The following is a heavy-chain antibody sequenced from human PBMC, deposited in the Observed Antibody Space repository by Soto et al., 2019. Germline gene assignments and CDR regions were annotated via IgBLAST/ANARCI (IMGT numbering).Heavy chain of an antibody. CDR3: AKVVVGATSHSDFDS. CDR2: AAYSGGT. CDR1: GGSIANNNYF. V-gene: IGHV4-39*01. Sequence: QLQLQESGPGLVRPSETLSLTCTVSGGSIANNNYFWGWVRQPPGKGLEWIGSAAYSGGTYKKPSLKSRVTVSVDTSKNQFSLKLTSVTAADTAVYYCAKVVVGATSHSDFDSWGQGTLVTVSS. J-gene: IGHJ4*02. D-gene: IGHD2-15*01.